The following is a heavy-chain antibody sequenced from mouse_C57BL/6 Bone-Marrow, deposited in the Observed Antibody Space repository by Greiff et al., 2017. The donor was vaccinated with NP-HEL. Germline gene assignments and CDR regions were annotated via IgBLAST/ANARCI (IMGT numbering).Heavy chain of an antibody. CDR1: GFTFSSYG. CDR3: ARLRVYYGSSSDY. CDR2: ISSGGSYT. Sequence: EVQRVESGGDLVKPGGSLKLSCAASGFTFSSYGMSWVRQTPDKRLEWVATISSGGSYTYYPDSVKGRFTISRDNAKNTLYLQMSSMKSDDTAMYYCARLRVYYGSSSDYWGQGTTLTVSP. V-gene: IGHV5-6*01. J-gene: IGHJ2*01. D-gene: IGHD1-1*01.